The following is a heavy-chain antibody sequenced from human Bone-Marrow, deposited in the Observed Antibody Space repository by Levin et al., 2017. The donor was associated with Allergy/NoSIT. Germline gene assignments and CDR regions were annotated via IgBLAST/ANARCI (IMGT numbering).Heavy chain of an antibody. CDR2: INPNTGGT. J-gene: IGHJ4*02. CDR1: GYTFTGYF. Sequence: VASVKVSCKASGYTFTGYFMHWVRQAPGQGLEWMGWINPNTGGTNYAQKFQGRVTMTGDTSISTAYMELSSLRSDDTAVYYCARVRIFGVAPPDYWGQGTLVTVSS. CDR3: ARVRIFGVAPPDY. D-gene: IGHD3-3*01. V-gene: IGHV1-2*02.